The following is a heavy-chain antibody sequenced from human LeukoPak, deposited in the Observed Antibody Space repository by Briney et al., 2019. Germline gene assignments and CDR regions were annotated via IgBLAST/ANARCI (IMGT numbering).Heavy chain of an antibody. J-gene: IGHJ4*02. CDR1: RFTFPLYE. CDR2: ISSSGSTI. V-gene: IGHV3-48*03. CDR3: ARGRNTYYDILTGYYNQYYFDY. Sequence: PGGSLRLSCAASRFTFPLYEMNWVRQAPGKGLEWVSYISSSGSTIYYADSVKGRFTISRDNAKNSLYLQMNSLRAEDTAVYYCARGRNTYYDILTGYYNQYYFDYWGQGTLVTVSS. D-gene: IGHD3-9*01.